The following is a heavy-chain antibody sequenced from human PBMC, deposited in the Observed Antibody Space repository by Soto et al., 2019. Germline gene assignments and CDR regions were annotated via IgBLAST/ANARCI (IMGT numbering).Heavy chain of an antibody. Sequence: VQLVEAGGGLVQPGGSLRLSCVVSGFTFSDYWMSWVRQAPGKGLEWVANIRQDGGVKYYLDSVKGRFTISRDNAKNSLYLQMDGLSAEDTAVYYCARKGLGDYWGQGTLVTVSS. J-gene: IGHJ4*02. V-gene: IGHV3-7*01. CDR3: ARKGLGDY. CDR1: GFTFSDYW. CDR2: IRQDGGVK.